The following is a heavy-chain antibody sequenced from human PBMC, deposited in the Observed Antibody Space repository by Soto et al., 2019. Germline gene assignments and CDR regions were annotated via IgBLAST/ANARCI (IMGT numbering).Heavy chain of an antibody. CDR2: ISYDGSNK. D-gene: IGHD5-18*01. V-gene: IGHV3-30*18. CDR1: GFTFSSYG. Sequence: QVQLVESGGGVVQPGRSLRLSCAASGFTFSSYGMHWVRQAPGKRLEGVAVISYDGSNKYCADSVKGRFTISRDNSKNTLYLQMSSLRAEDTAVYYCAKAAYSGSYFDYWGQGTLVTVSS. J-gene: IGHJ4*02. CDR3: AKAAYSGSYFDY.